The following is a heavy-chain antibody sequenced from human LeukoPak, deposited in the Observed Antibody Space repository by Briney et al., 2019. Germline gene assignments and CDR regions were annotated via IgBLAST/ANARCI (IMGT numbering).Heavy chain of an antibody. V-gene: IGHV3-66*01. CDR3: ASLGSSWYIIN. J-gene: IGHJ4*02. CDR1: GFTVSSNY. CDR2: IYSGGST. Sequence: GGSLRLSCAASGFTVSSNYMSWVRQAPGKGLEWVSVIYSGGSTYYADSVKGRFTISRDNSKNTLYLQMNSLRAEDTAVYYCASLGSSWYIINWGQGTLVTVSS. D-gene: IGHD6-13*01.